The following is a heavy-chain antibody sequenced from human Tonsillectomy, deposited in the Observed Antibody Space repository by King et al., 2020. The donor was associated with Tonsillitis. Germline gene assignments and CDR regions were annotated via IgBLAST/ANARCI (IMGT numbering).Heavy chain of an antibody. CDR1: GFTFSSYS. J-gene: IGHJ3*02. CDR3: ARDRHGGGRYYVRSDAFDI. CDR2: ISSSFSDI. D-gene: IGHD1-26*01. V-gene: IGHV3-21*01. Sequence: VQLVESGGGLVKPGGSLKLSCAASGFTFSSYSMNWVGQATGKGLEWGASISSSFSDIYYADSVKGRFTISRDNAKKSLYLQMNRLRAEDTAVFYCARDRHGGGRYYVRSDAFDIWGQGTMVTVSS.